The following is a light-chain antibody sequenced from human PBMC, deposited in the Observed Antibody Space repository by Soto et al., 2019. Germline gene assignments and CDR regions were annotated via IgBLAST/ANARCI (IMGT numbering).Light chain of an antibody. Sequence: QSALTQPPSASGSPGQSVTISCTGTSSDVGAYKYVSWYQQHPGKAPKLIIYEVSNRPSGISSRFSGSKSGNTASLTISGLQAEDEADYYCSSYTSSSNYVFGTGTQLTVL. CDR3: SSYTSSSNYV. CDR1: SSDVGAYKY. CDR2: EVS. J-gene: IGLJ1*01. V-gene: IGLV2-14*01.